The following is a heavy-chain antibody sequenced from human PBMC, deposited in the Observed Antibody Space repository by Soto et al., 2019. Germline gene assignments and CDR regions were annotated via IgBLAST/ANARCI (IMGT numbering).Heavy chain of an antibody. CDR3: ANNDFWSGYYYFDY. CDR2: ISGSGGST. Sequence: GGSLRLSCAASGFTFSSYAMSWVRQAPGKGLEWVSAISGSGGSTYYADSVKGRFTISRDNSKNTLYLQMNSLRAEDTAVYYCANNDFWSGYYYFDYWGQGTLVTVS. D-gene: IGHD3-3*01. CDR1: GFTFSSYA. V-gene: IGHV3-23*01. J-gene: IGHJ4*02.